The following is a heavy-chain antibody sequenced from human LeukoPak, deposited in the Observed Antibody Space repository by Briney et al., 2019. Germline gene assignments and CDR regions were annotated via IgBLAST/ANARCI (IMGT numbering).Heavy chain of an antibody. CDR1: GDTFSSYA. V-gene: IGHV1-18*01. CDR2: ISAYNGNT. J-gene: IGHJ4*02. D-gene: IGHD5-24*01. Sequence: GASVKVSCKASGDTFSSYAISWVRQAPGQGLEWMGWISAYNGNTNYAQKLQGRITMTTDTSTSTAYMELRSLRSDDTAVYYCARRDNKAPYYFDYWGQGTLVTVSS. CDR3: ARRDNKAPYYFDY.